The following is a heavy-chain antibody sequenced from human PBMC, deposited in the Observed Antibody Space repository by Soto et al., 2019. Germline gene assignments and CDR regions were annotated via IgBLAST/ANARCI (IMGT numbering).Heavy chain of an antibody. V-gene: IGHV4-39*01. CDR1: GGSISSSSYY. CDR3: ARGLYSTPQYFQH. D-gene: IGHD6-13*01. Sequence: SETLSLTCTVSGGSISSSSYYWGWIRQPPGKGLEWIGSIYYSGSTYYNPSLKSRVTISVDTSKNQFSLKLSSVTAADTAVYYCARGLYSTPQYFQHWGQGTLVTVSS. CDR2: IYYSGST. J-gene: IGHJ1*01.